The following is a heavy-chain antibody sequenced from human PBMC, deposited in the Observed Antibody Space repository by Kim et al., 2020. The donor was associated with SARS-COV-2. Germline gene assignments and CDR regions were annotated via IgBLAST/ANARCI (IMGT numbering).Heavy chain of an antibody. J-gene: IGHJ4*02. CDR2: INYRGTT. Sequence: INYRGTTNYAPSLKSRVTISIDTTKNQFSLKLSSVTAADTAVYYCAKGLNWGQGTLVTVSS. CDR3: AKGLN. V-gene: IGHV4-39*01.